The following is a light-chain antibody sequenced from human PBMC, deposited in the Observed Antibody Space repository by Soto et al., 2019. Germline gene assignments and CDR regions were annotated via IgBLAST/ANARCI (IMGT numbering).Light chain of an antibody. J-gene: IGKJ5*01. V-gene: IGKV3-15*01. Sequence: EIVMTQYTATLSVSPGEGATLSCRASQSVSSKLAWYQQKPGQAPRLLIYGASTRATGIPARFSGSGSGTEFTLIISSLQSEDSAVYYCQQYNNWITFGQGTRLEI. CDR2: GAS. CDR1: QSVSSK. CDR3: QQYNNWIT.